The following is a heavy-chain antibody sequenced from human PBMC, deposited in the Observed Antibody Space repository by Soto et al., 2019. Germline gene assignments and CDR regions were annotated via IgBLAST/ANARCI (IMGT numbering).Heavy chain of an antibody. CDR2: ISVSGDRT. CDR3: ARDFIYDILTEGFDP. V-gene: IGHV3-23*01. J-gene: IGHJ5*02. CDR1: GFTFSSYA. Sequence: GGSLRLSCAASGFTFSSYAMCWVRQAPGKGLEWVSSISVSGDRTFYADSVKGRFTISRDNANNSLYLQMNSLRAEDTAVYYCARDFIYDILTEGFDPWGQGTLVTVSS. D-gene: IGHD3-9*01.